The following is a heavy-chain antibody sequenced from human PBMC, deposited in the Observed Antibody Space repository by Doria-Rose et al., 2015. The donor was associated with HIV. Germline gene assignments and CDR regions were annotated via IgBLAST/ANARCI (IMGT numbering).Heavy chain of an antibody. CDR3: ARGLLRGGWNDVDYYYGMDV. CDR1: GGSFSGYY. CDR2: INHSGST. Sequence: QVQLQQWGAGLVKPSETLSLTCAVFGGSFSGYYWSWIRQPPGKGLELNGAINHSGSTNYKTSLKSRVTISLDTSKNLFSLKLSSVTAADTAVYYCARGLLRGGWNDVDYYYGMDVWGQGPTVTVSS. J-gene: IGHJ6*02. D-gene: IGHD1-1*01. V-gene: IGHV4-34*01.